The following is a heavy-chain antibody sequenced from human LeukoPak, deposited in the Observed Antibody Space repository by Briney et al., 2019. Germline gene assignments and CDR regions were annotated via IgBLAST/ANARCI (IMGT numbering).Heavy chain of an antibody. D-gene: IGHD3-3*01. CDR3: ARLLRSAKWFDP. CDR1: GYTFTSYD. J-gene: IGHJ5*02. Sequence: ASVKVSCKASGYTFTSYDINWVRQATGQGLEWMGWMNPNSGNTGYAQKFQGRVTMTRNTSISTAYMELSSLRSEDTAVYYCARLLRSAKWFDPWGQGTLVTVSS. CDR2: MNPNSGNT. V-gene: IGHV1-8*01.